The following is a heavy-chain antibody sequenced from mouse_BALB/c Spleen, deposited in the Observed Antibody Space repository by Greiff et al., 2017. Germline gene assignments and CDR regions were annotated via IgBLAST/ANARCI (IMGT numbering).Heavy chain of an antibody. V-gene: IGHV10-1*02. Sequence: EVQVVESGGGLVQPKGSLKLSCAASGFTFNTYAMNWVRQAPGKGLEWVARIRSKSNNYATYYADSVKDRFTISRDDSQSMLYLQMNNLKTEDTAMYYCVRQMGRAVWNYFDYWGQGTTLTVSS. CDR2: IRSKSNNYAT. D-gene: IGHD4-1*01. J-gene: IGHJ2*01. CDR1: GFTFNTYA. CDR3: VRQMGRAVWNYFDY.